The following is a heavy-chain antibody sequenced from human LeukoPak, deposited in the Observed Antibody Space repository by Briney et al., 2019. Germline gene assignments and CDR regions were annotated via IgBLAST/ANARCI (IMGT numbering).Heavy chain of an antibody. CDR2: ILYDGSNK. CDR1: GFTFSSYA. J-gene: IGHJ4*02. D-gene: IGHD6-19*01. Sequence: GGSLRLSCAASGFTFSSYAMHWVRQAPGKGLEWVALILYDGSNKYYADSVKGRFIISRDNSKNTLYLEMNSLRAEDTAMYYCAKDAGSSGWYADYWGRGTLVTVSS. CDR3: AKDAGSSGWYADY. V-gene: IGHV3-30-3*01.